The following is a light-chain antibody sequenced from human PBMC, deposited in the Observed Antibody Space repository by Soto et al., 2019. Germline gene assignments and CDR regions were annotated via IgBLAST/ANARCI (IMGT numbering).Light chain of an antibody. J-gene: IGKJ1*01. CDR1: QSVSRNY. Sequence: EIVLTQSPGTLSLSPGERATLSCRASQSVSRNYLAWYQQKPGQAPRLLIYGASSRATGIPDRFSGSGSGTDFTLTISRLEPEDCAVYYCQQYGSSPWTFGQGTKVE. CDR2: GAS. V-gene: IGKV3-20*01. CDR3: QQYGSSPWT.